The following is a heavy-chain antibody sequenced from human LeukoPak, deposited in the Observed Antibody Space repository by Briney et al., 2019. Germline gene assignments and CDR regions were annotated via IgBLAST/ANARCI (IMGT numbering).Heavy chain of an antibody. CDR2: ISHSGATS. CDR3: AKEIFRDDDDWGRLGH. CDR1: GFTFSSYA. Sequence: GGSLRLSCGAYGFTFSSYAMSWVRQAPGKGLDWVSSISHSGATSHYADSVRGRFTTSRDNSKNMVYLQMKSLRAEDTAIYYCAKEIFRDDDDWGRLGHWGQGTLETVSS. J-gene: IGHJ4*02. V-gene: IGHV3-23*01. D-gene: IGHD3-16*01.